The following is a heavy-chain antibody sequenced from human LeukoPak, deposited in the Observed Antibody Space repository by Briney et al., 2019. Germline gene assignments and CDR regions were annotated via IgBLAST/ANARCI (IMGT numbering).Heavy chain of an antibody. CDR2: IYPGDSDT. Sequence: GESLKISCKGSGYSFTSYWIGWVRQMPGKGLEWMGIIYPGDSDTRYSPSFQGQVTISADKSISTAYLQWSSLKASDTAMYYCARLNDFWSGPRAFDIWGQGTMVTVSS. J-gene: IGHJ3*02. V-gene: IGHV5-51*01. CDR3: ARLNDFWSGPRAFDI. CDR1: GYSFTSYW. D-gene: IGHD3-3*01.